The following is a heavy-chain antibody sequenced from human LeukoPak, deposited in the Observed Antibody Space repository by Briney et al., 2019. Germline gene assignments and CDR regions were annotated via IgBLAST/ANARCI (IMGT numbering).Heavy chain of an antibody. D-gene: IGHD3-3*01. CDR2: ISWNSGSI. J-gene: IGHJ4*02. CDR3: AGGHDFWSPFDY. CDR1: GFTFDDYA. V-gene: IGHV3-9*01. Sequence: GRSLRLSCAASGFTFDDYAMHWVRQAPEKGLEWVSGISWNSGSIGYADSVKGRFTISRDNAKNSLYLQMNSLRAEDTALYYCAGGHDFWSPFDYWGQGTLVTVSS.